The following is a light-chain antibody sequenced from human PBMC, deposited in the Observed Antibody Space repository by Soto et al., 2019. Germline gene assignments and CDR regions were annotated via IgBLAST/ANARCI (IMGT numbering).Light chain of an antibody. CDR2: RNN. CDR1: SPNIGSNY. J-gene: IGLJ2*01. V-gene: IGLV1-47*01. CDR3: ATWDDSLSGVV. Sequence: QSVLTQPPSASGTPGQRVTISCSGSSPNIGSNYVYWYQQLPGTAPKLLIYRNNQRPSGVPDRFSGSKSGTSASLAISGLRSEDEAHYYCATWDDSLSGVVFGGGTKLTVL.